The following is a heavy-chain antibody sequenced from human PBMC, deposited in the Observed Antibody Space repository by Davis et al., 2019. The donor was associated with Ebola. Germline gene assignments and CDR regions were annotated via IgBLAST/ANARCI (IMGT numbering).Heavy chain of an antibody. CDR2: IIPIFGTA. Sequence: SVKVSCKASGGTFSSYAISWVRQAPGQGLEWMGGIIPIFGTANYAQKFQGRVTITADESTSTAYMELSSLRSEDTAVYYCARGRLDLYYYHYGMDVWGQGTTVTVSS. V-gene: IGHV1-69*13. D-gene: IGHD1-1*01. J-gene: IGHJ6*02. CDR1: GGTFSSYA. CDR3: ARGRLDLYYYHYGMDV.